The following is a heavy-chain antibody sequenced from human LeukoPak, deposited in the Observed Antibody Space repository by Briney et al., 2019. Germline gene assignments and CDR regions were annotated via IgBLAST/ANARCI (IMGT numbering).Heavy chain of an antibody. Sequence: ASLTVSCKASGYIFTNYDISWVRQAPGQGLEWMGWIRPSNGDIKYAQKFQGRVTLTTETSTNTAHMELRSLRSDDTAVYFCARDAVAVDFDYWGQGTLVTVSS. J-gene: IGHJ4*02. CDR2: IRPSNGDI. D-gene: IGHD6-19*01. CDR1: GYIFTNYD. CDR3: ARDAVAVDFDY. V-gene: IGHV1-18*04.